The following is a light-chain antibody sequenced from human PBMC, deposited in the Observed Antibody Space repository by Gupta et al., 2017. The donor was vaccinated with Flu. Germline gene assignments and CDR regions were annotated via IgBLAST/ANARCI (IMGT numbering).Light chain of an antibody. J-gene: IGKJ2*01. Sequence: DIVMTQSPDSLAVSLGERATINCKSSQSVLYSSNDKNYLAWYQQKPGQPPKLLIYWASTRESGVPDRFSGSGSGTDFTLTISSLQAEDVAVYYCQQYDVSPDTFGQGTKLEIK. CDR1: QSVLYSSNDKNY. CDR2: WAS. V-gene: IGKV4-1*01. CDR3: QQYDVSPDT.